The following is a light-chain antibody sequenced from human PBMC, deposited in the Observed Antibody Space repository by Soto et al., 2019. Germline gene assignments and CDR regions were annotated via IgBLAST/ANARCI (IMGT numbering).Light chain of an antibody. CDR2: DAS. Sequence: DIQMTQSPSPPSASVGDNVTITCRASQSLSSYLAWYQQKPGRAPKLLIFDASSLERGVPSRFSGSGSGPEFRLTISSLQHDDVATYYCQQYKAFGQGTKVDIK. CDR1: QSLSSY. CDR3: QQYKA. J-gene: IGKJ1*01. V-gene: IGKV1-5*01.